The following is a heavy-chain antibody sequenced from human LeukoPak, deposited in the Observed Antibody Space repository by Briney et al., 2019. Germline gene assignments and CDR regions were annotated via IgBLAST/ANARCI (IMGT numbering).Heavy chain of an antibody. CDR2: VNHSGYT. Sequence: PSETLSLTCDVSGVSFSTYYWSWIRQSPEKGLEWIGEVNHSGYTNLNPSLKSRVTISVDTSKNQFSLKLSSVTAADTAVYYCARQLYGSDYWGQGTLVIVSS. J-gene: IGHJ4*02. D-gene: IGHD4-17*01. CDR3: ARQLYGSDY. CDR1: GVSFSTYY. V-gene: IGHV4-34*01.